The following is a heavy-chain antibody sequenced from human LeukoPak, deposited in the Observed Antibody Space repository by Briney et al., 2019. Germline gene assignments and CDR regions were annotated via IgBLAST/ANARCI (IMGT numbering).Heavy chain of an antibody. V-gene: IGHV4-59*08. D-gene: IGHD1-26*01. Sequence: PSETLSHACTVSGGSNRNSNWSWVWQPPGKGLEWIGYTSYSGSTNYNPSLKRRVNMSVDTSTDQFSLRIISVTAANTAVYYCARTVSGDYYGMDVWGQGTTVTVSS. CDR3: ARTVSGDYYGMDV. CDR2: TSYSGST. CDR1: GGSNRNSN. J-gene: IGHJ6*02.